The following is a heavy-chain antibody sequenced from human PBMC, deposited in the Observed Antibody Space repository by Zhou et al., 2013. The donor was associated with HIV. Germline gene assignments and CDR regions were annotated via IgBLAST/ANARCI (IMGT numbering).Heavy chain of an antibody. CDR3: ARDGDLRKFTIFGVVADYFDY. D-gene: IGHD3-3*01. CDR1: GFTFSSYS. CDR2: ISSSSSHI. J-gene: IGHJ4*02. V-gene: IGHV3-21*01. Sequence: EVQLVESGGGLVRPGGSLRLSCAASGFTFSSYSMNWVRQAPGKGLEWVSSISSSSSHIYYADSVKGRFTISRDNAKNSLYLQMNSLRAEDTAVYYCARDGDLRKFTIFGVVADYFDYWGQEPVVTVSS.